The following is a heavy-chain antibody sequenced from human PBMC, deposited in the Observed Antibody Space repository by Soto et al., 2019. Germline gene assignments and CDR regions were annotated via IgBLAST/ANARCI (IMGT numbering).Heavy chain of an antibody. CDR1: GGSFSGYY. CDR2: INHSGST. Sequence: SETLSLTCAVYGGSFSGYYWSWIRQPPGKGLEWIGEINHSGSTNYNPSLKSRVTISVDTSKNQFSLKLSSVTATDTAVYYCERGKRLGYRYGQPDFDYWGQGILVTVS. V-gene: IGHV4-34*01. J-gene: IGHJ4*02. D-gene: IGHD5-18*01. CDR3: ERGKRLGYRYGQPDFDY.